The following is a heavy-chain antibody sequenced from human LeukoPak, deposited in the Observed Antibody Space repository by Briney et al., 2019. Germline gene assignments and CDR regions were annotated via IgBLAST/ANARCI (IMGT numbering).Heavy chain of an antibody. CDR1: GFTFSNYN. V-gene: IGHV3-48*01. J-gene: IGHJ4*02. Sequence: GGSLRLSCAASGFTFSNYNMNWVRQAPGKGLEWISYITRSSSTIYYADSVKGRFAISRDNAKNSLYLQMNSLRAEDTAVYYCARLYCSGGSCYKGAGDYWGQGTLVTVSS. CDR3: ARLYCSGGSCYKGAGDY. CDR2: ITRSSSTI. D-gene: IGHD2-15*01.